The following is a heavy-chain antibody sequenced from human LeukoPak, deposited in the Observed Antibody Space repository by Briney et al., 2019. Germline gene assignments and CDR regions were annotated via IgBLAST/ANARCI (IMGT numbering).Heavy chain of an antibody. V-gene: IGHV4-39*01. CDR1: GGSISSSSYY. Sequence: KASETLSLTCTVSGGSISSSSYYWGWIRQPPGKGLEWIGSIYYSGTTYYNPSLKSRVPISVDTSKNQFSLKLSSVTAADTAVYYCARGRFAGTYAFDIWGQGTMVTVSS. J-gene: IGHJ3*02. D-gene: IGHD1-1*01. CDR3: ARGRFAGTYAFDI. CDR2: IYYSGTT.